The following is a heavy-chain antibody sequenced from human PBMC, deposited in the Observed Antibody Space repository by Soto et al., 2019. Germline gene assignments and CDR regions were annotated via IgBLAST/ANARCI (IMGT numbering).Heavy chain of an antibody. Sequence: QVQLVQSGAEVKKPGSSVKVSCKASGGTFSSYTISWVRQAPGQGLEWMGRIIPILGIANYAQKFQGRVTITADKSTSTAYMELSSLRSEDTAVDYCARDRGDYLFDYWGQGTLVTVSS. CDR3: ARDRGDYLFDY. D-gene: IGHD4-17*01. V-gene: IGHV1-69*08. CDR1: GGTFSSYT. CDR2: IIPILGIA. J-gene: IGHJ4*02.